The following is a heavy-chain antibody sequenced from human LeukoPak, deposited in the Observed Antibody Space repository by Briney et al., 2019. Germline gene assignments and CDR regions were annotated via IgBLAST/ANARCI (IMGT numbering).Heavy chain of an antibody. Sequence: GGSLRLSCAASGFTFSRYAMTWVRQAPGKGLEWVSAITGLGGSTYYADSVKGRFTISRDNSKNTLYLQLNSLRGEDTAVYYCAKISYDTSGDYMDVWGKGTTVTVSS. CDR1: GFTFSRYA. D-gene: IGHD3-22*01. CDR3: AKISYDTSGDYMDV. J-gene: IGHJ6*03. CDR2: ITGLGGST. V-gene: IGHV3-23*01.